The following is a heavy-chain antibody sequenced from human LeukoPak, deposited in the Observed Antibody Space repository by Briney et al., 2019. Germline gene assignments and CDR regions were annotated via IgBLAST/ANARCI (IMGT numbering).Heavy chain of an antibody. CDR1: GFTFSSYA. V-gene: IGHV3-23*01. Sequence: GSLRLSCAASGFTFSSYAMSWVRQAPGKGLEWVSAISGSGGSTYYADSVKGRFTISRDNAKNSLYLQMNSLRAEDTAVYYCARDRDSSSWYRITIDGNAFDIWGQGTMVTVSS. D-gene: IGHD6-13*01. CDR2: ISGSGGST. CDR3: ARDRDSSSWYRITIDGNAFDI. J-gene: IGHJ3*02.